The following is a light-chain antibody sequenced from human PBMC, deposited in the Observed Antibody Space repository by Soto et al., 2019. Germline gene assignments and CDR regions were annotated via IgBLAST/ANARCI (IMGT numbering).Light chain of an antibody. Sequence: QSALTQPASVSGSPGQSITIPCTGTSSDIGGYDHVSWYQQHPGKAPKLMVYDVSNRPSGVSDRFPGSKSANTASLTISGLQAEDEADYYCNSYTTSSSLYVFGTGTKVTVL. CDR2: DVS. J-gene: IGLJ1*01. V-gene: IGLV2-14*01. CDR3: NSYTTSSSLYV. CDR1: SSDIGGYDH.